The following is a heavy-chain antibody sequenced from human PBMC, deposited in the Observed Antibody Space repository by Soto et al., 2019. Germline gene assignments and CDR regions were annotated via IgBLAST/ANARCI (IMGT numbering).Heavy chain of an antibody. V-gene: IGHV3-23*01. D-gene: IGHD2-2*01. CDR1: GFTFSSYA. Sequence: LRLSCAASGFTFSSYAMSWVRQAPGKGLEWVSAISGSGGSTYYADSVKGRFTISRDNSKNTLYLQMNSLRAEDTAVYYCAKDQVVVVPAATNYYYYGMDVWGQGTTVTVSS. J-gene: IGHJ6*02. CDR2: ISGSGGST. CDR3: AKDQVVVVPAATNYYYYGMDV.